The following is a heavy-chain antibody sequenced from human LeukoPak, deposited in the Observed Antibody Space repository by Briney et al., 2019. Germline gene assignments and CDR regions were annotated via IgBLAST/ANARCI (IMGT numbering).Heavy chain of an antibody. Sequence: TGGSLRLSCAASGFTLNNYAMHWLRQAPGKGLEWVSFIRLNTNNTYYADSVKGRFTISGDSSKNTLYLQMNSLKPEDTAVYFCASDHNSWSHNFDYWGQGTLVTVSS. V-gene: IGHV3-30*02. CDR2: IRLNTNNT. CDR1: GFTLNNYA. J-gene: IGHJ4*02. D-gene: IGHD3-10*01. CDR3: ASDHNSWSHNFDY.